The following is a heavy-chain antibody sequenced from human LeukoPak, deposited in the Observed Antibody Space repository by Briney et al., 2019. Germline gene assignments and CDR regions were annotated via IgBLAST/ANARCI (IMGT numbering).Heavy chain of an antibody. J-gene: IGHJ4*02. D-gene: IGHD3-22*01. Sequence: SETLSLTCAVSGGSFSGYYWSWIRQPPGKGLEWIGEINHSGSTTYNPYPKSRVTISVAATKNKSPLKLSSVTAADTAVYYSAEVDYYDSSFPLKWYFNYWGGEPWSPSPQ. CDR1: GGSFSGYY. CDR2: INHSGST. V-gene: IGHV4-34*01. CDR3: AEVDYYDSSFPLKWYFNY.